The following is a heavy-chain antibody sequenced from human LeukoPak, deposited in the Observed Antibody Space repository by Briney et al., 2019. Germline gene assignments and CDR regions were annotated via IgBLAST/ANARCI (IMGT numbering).Heavy chain of an antibody. V-gene: IGHV4-38-2*02. J-gene: IGHJ4*02. CDR1: GYSLSSGYY. CDR3: ARGGGYSGYAPDY. CDR2: IYHSGST. Sequence: SETLSLTCTVSGYSLSSGYYWGWIRQPPGKGLEWIGSIYHSGSTYYNPSLKSRVTISVDTSKNQFSLKLSSVTAADTAVYYCARGGGYSGYAPDYWGQGTLVTVSS. D-gene: IGHD5-12*01.